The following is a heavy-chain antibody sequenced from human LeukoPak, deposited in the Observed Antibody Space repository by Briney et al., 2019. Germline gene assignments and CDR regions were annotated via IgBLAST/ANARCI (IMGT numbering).Heavy chain of an antibody. D-gene: IGHD4-23*01. CDR3: ARDRLGNPDAFDI. Sequence: GASVKVSCKASGYTFTNHGLTWVRQAPGQGLEWMGWINTYSGDTKYGQKFQGRVTMTTDTSTSMVFLELMGLRSDDTAVYYCARDRLGNPDAFDIWGPGTMVAVSS. J-gene: IGHJ3*02. V-gene: IGHV1-18*04. CDR2: INTYSGDT. CDR1: GYTFTNHG.